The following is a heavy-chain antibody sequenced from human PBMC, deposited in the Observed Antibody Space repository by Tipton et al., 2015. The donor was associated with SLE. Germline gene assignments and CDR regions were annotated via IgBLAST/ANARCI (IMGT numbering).Heavy chain of an antibody. D-gene: IGHD2-21*01. J-gene: IGHJ4*02. CDR3: AGGGVIATDY. Sequence: TLSLTCAVYGGSFSGYYWSWIRQPPGKGLEWIGEINHSGSTNYNPSLKSRVTISVDTSKNQFSLKLSSVTAADTAVYYCAGGGVIATDYWGQGTLVTVSS. CDR1: GGSFSGYY. CDR2: INHSGST. V-gene: IGHV4-34*01.